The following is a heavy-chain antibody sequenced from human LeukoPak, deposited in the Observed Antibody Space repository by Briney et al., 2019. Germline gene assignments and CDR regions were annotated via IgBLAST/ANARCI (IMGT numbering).Heavy chain of an antibody. V-gene: IGHV4-59*01. Sequence: SETLSLTCTVSGGSISSYYWSWIRQPPAKGLEWIGYIYYSGSTNYNPSLKSRVTISVDTSKNQFSLKLSSVTAADTAVYYCARDRAAAHFDYWGQGTLVTVSS. CDR2: IYYSGST. D-gene: IGHD6-13*01. CDR3: ARDRAAAHFDY. J-gene: IGHJ4*02. CDR1: GGSISSYY.